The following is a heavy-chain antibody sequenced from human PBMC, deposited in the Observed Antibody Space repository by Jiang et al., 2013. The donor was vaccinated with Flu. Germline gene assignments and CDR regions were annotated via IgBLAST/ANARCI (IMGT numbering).Heavy chain of an antibody. CDR2: IYYSGST. V-gene: IGHV4-59*01. CDR1: GGSISSYY. D-gene: IGHD2-15*01. CDR3: ARGYCSGGSCYSGDY. J-gene: IGHJ4*02. Sequence: VKPSETLSLTCTVSGGSISSYYWSWIRQPPGKGLEWIGYIYYSGSTNYNPSLKSRVTISVDTSKNQFSLKLSSVTAADTAVYYCARGYCSGGSCYSGDYWGQGTLVTVSS.